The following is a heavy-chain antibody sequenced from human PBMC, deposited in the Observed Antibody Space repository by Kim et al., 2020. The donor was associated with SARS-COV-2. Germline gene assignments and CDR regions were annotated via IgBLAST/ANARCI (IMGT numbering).Heavy chain of an antibody. CDR1: GDSLSNSYYY. J-gene: IGHJ4*01. D-gene: IGHD3-10*01. Sequence: SETLSLTCTVSGDSLSNSYYYWAWVRQSPGKGLEWIGSLYYSGSTYYNPSLQSRLSMSVDRSKYQFSLKLTAVTAADPAIYYCARDNFSGSFFLYYFDD. CDR3: ARDNFSGSFFLYYFDD. CDR2: LYYSGST. V-gene: IGHV4-39*07.